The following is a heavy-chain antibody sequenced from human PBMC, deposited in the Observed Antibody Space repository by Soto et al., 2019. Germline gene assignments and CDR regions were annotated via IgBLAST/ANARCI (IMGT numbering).Heavy chain of an antibody. CDR1: GGSISSYR. Sequence: SETLSLTCTVSGGSISSYRWSWIRQPAWKGLEWIGRISNNVNTQYNPSLKSRVTVSVDTSRNQFFLNLHSVTAADSAVYFCGRASGETWDYEDYWGQGTQVTVSS. D-gene: IGHD1-7*01. CDR2: ISNNVNT. V-gene: IGHV4-4*07. CDR3: GRASGETWDYEDY. J-gene: IGHJ4*02.